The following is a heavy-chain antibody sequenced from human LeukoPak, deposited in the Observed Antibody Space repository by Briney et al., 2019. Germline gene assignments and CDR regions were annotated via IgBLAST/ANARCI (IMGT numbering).Heavy chain of an antibody. J-gene: IGHJ4*02. CDR1: GGSISSSSYY. Sequence: SETLSLTCTVPGGSISSSSYYWGWIRQPPGKGLEWIGSIYYSGSTYYNPSLKSRVTISVDTSKNQFSLKLSSVTAADTAVYYCAREILLWFGEPRGYFDYWGQGTLVTVSS. D-gene: IGHD3-10*01. V-gene: IGHV4-39*02. CDR3: AREILLWFGEPRGYFDY. CDR2: IYYSGST.